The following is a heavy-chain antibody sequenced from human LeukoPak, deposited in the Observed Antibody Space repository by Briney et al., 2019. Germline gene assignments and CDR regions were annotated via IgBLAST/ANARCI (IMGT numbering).Heavy chain of an antibody. CDR2: IYYSGST. CDR3: AREGDGYNKGHAFDI. J-gene: IGHJ3*02. D-gene: IGHD5-24*01. CDR1: GGSISSYY. V-gene: IGHV4-59*01. Sequence: PSETLSLTCTVSGGSISSYYWSWIRQPPGKGLEWIGYIYYSGSTNYNPSLKSRVTISVDTSKNQFSLKLSSVTAADTAVYYCAREGDGYNKGHAFDIWGQGTMVTVPS.